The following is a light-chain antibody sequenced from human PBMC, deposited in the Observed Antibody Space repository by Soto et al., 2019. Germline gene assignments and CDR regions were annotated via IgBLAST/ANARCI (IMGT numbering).Light chain of an antibody. J-gene: IGLJ1*01. CDR2: GNN. V-gene: IGLV1-40*01. Sequence: QSVLTQPPSVSGAPGQRVTISCTGSSSNIGAGYDVHWYQQLPGTAPKLLRYGNNNRPSGVPDRISGSKSGTSASLAITGLQAADEADYSCQSYASSLSGYVFGTGTKVTAL. CDR3: QSYASSLSGYV. CDR1: SSNIGAGYD.